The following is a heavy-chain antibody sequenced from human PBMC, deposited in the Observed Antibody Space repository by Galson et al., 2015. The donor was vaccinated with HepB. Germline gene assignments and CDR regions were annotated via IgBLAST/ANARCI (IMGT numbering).Heavy chain of an antibody. V-gene: IGHV2-70*04. Sequence: PALVKPTQTLTLTCTFSGFSLSTTEMRVSWIRQPPGKALEWLARIDWDDAKFYSTSLKTRLTISKDTSKNQVVLTMTNMDPVDTATYYCARSGYSSGWYPWYFDLWGRGTLVTVSS. CDR3: ARSGYSSGWYPWYFDL. J-gene: IGHJ2*01. CDR2: IDWDDAK. CDR1: GFSLSTTEMR. D-gene: IGHD6-19*01.